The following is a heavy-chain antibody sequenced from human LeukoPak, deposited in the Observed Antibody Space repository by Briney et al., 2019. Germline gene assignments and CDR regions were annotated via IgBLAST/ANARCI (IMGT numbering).Heavy chain of an antibody. Sequence: GGSLRLSCAASGFTLSSYAMSWVRQGPGKGLEWVSAISVSGNTYHADSVKGRFTISRDNSQNTLYLQMNSLRNEDTAVYYCAKEIWPTVTTPGHTYFDYWGQGTLVTVSS. CDR3: AKEIWPTVTTPGHTYFDY. CDR1: GFTLSSYA. CDR2: ISVSGNT. V-gene: IGHV3-23*01. J-gene: IGHJ4*02. D-gene: IGHD4-17*01.